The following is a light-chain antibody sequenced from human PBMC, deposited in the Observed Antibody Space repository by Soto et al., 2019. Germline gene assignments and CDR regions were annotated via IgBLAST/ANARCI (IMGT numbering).Light chain of an antibody. V-gene: IGKV3-15*01. CDR1: QSVGSN. J-gene: IGKJ1*01. CDR2: GAS. Sequence: EIVMTQSPATLSVSPGERATLSCRASQSVGSNLAWFQQKPGQAPRLLLYGASTRATGIPARFSGSGSGTEFTLTISSLQSEYFVVYYCQQYNNWPPMTFGQGTKV. CDR3: QQYNNWPPMT.